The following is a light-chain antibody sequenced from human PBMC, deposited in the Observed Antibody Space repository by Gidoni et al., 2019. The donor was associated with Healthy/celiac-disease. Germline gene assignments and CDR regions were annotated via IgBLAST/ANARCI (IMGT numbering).Light chain of an antibody. CDR3: QQRSNWPLT. Sequence: EIFLTHSPATLSLSPGERATLSCSASQSVSSYLAWYQQKPGQAPRLLIYDASNRATGIPARFSGSGSGTDFTLTISSLEPEDFAVYYCQQRSNWPLTFGGGTKVEIK. J-gene: IGKJ4*01. CDR1: QSVSSY. V-gene: IGKV3-11*01. CDR2: DAS.